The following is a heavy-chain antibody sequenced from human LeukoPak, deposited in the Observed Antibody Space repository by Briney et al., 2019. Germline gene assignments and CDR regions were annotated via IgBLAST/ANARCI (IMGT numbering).Heavy chain of an antibody. D-gene: IGHD1-26*01. J-gene: IGHJ4*02. Sequence: ASVKVSCKASGYTFTSYGISWVRQAPGQGLEWMGWISAYNGNTNYAQKLQGRVTMTTDTSTSTAYMELRSLGSDDTAVYYCARDLGVGATNSLDYWGQGTLVTVSS. CDR1: GYTFTSYG. CDR2: ISAYNGNT. V-gene: IGHV1-18*01. CDR3: ARDLGVGATNSLDY.